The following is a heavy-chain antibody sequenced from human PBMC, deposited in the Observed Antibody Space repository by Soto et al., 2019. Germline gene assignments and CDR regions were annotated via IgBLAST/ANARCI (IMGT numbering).Heavy chain of an antibody. CDR2: IYHSGST. Sequence: SETLSLTCTVSGYSISSGYYWGWIRQPPGKGLEWIGSIYHSGSTNYNPSLKSRVTISVDTSKNQISLELSSVTAADTAVYYCARAPRGSSWYFDYWGQGTLVTVSS. D-gene: IGHD6-13*01. CDR3: ARAPRGSSWYFDY. CDR1: GYSISSGYY. J-gene: IGHJ4*02. V-gene: IGHV4-38-2*02.